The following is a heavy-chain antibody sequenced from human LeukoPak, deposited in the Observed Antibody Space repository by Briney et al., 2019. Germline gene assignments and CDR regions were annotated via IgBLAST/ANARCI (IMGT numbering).Heavy chain of an antibody. CDR2: IYYSGST. Sequence: SETLSLTCTVSGGSISSSRYYWGWIRQPPGKGLEWIGSIYYSGSTYYNPSLKSRVTISVDTSKNQFSLKLSSVTAADTAVYYCARHASVPGDYVIEWNYYYGMDVWGQGTTVTVSS. J-gene: IGHJ6*02. CDR1: GGSISSSRYY. D-gene: IGHD4-17*01. V-gene: IGHV4-39*01. CDR3: ARHASVPGDYVIEWNYYYGMDV.